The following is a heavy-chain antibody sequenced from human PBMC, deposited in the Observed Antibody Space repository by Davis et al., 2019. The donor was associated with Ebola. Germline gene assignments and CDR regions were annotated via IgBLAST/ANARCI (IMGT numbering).Heavy chain of an antibody. V-gene: IGHV1-69*13. CDR3: ARQSSRGSEPSNYYYYYYMDV. J-gene: IGHJ6*03. CDR2: IIPIFGTA. CDR1: GGTFSSYA. Sequence: SVKVSCKASGGTFSSYAISWVRQAPGQGLEWMGGIIPIFGTANYAQKFQGRVTITADESTSTAYMELSSLRSEDTAVYYCARQSSRGSEPSNYYYYYYMDVWGKGTTVTVSS. D-gene: IGHD1-14*01.